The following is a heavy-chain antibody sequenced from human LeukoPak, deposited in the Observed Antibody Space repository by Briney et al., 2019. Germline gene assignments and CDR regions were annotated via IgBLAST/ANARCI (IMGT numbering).Heavy chain of an antibody. V-gene: IGHV4-59*01. Sequence: PSETLSLTCTVSDGSISSYYWSWIRQPPGKGLEWIGYIYYSGSTNYNPSLKSRVTISVDTSKNQFSLKLSSVTAADTAVYYCARCTAGITIFGVAAAEPYYFDYWGQGTLVTVSS. J-gene: IGHJ4*02. CDR3: ARCTAGITIFGVAAAEPYYFDY. D-gene: IGHD3-3*01. CDR1: DGSISSYY. CDR2: IYYSGST.